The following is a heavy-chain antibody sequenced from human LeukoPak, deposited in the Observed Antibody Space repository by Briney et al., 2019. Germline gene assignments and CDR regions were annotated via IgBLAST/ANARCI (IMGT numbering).Heavy chain of an antibody. CDR2: IYYSGST. CDR3: ASHSNWELYYFDS. V-gene: IGHV4-59*08. J-gene: IGHJ4*02. CDR1: GGSISSYY. Sequence: PSETLSLTCTVSGGSISSYYWSWTRQPPGKGLEWIGYIYYSGSTNYNPSLKSRVTISVDTSKNQFSLKLSSVTAADTAVYYCASHSNWELYYFDSWGQGTLFTVSS. D-gene: IGHD1-26*01.